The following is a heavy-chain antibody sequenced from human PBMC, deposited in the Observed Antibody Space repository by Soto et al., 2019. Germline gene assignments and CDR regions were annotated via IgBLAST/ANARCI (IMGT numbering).Heavy chain of an antibody. Sequence: SETLSLTSDVSGYSISSGYYWGWIRQPPGKGLEWIGSIYHSGSTYYNPSLKSRVTISVDTSKNQFSLKLSSVTAADTAVYYCARSSYGYNYFDYWGQGTLAPVSS. V-gene: IGHV4-38-2*01. CDR1: GYSISSGYY. D-gene: IGHD4-17*01. CDR3: ARSSYGYNYFDY. CDR2: IYHSGST. J-gene: IGHJ4*02.